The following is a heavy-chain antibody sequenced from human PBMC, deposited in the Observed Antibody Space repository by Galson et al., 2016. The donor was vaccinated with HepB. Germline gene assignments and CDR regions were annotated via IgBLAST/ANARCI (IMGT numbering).Heavy chain of an antibody. CDR3: ARGDGTNWDFDY. J-gene: IGHJ4*02. V-gene: IGHV3-48*04. CDR1: GFAFSSHS. CDR2: ISGSNDKI. Sequence: SLRLSCAASGFAFSSHSMNWVRQAPGKGLEWLAYISGSNDKIYYGDSVKGRFTISRDNARNLLFLQMDGLRAEDTAVYFCARGDGTNWDFDYWGQGTLVTVSS. D-gene: IGHD7-27*01.